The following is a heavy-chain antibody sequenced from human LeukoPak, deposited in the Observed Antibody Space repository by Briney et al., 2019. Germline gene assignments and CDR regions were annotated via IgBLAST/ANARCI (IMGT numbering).Heavy chain of an antibody. Sequence: GGSLRLSCAASGFAFSSYAMSWVRQAPGKGLEWVSAISGGGGGTYHADSVKGRFTISRDNSKNTLYLQMNSLRAEDTAVYYCAKEMEAAGSTRGSFDYWGQGTLVTVSS. CDR3: AKEMEAAGSTRGSFDY. V-gene: IGHV3-23*01. CDR1: GFAFSSYA. CDR2: ISGGGGGT. D-gene: IGHD6-13*01. J-gene: IGHJ4*02.